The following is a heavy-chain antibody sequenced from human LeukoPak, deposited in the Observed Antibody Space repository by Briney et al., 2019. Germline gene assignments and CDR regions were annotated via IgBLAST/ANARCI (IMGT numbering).Heavy chain of an antibody. Sequence: SETLSLTCTVSGGSISSGSYYWSWIRQPAGKGLEWIGRIYTSGSTNYNPSLKSRVTISVDTSKNQFSLKLSSVTAADTAVYYCARRRSGYSYGLWGQGTLVTVSS. V-gene: IGHV4-61*02. CDR1: GGSISSGSYY. D-gene: IGHD5-18*01. CDR3: ARRRSGYSYGL. J-gene: IGHJ4*02. CDR2: IYTSGST.